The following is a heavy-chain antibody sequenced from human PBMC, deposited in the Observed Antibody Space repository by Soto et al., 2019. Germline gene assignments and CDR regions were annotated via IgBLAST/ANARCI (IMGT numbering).Heavy chain of an antibody. CDR3: ARCVNCSNGGRFDP. J-gene: IGHJ5*02. V-gene: IGHV4-4*09. CDR1: GGSISSYY. D-gene: IGHD2-8*01. CDR2: LYPSGGA. Sequence: NTSETLSLTCTVSGGSISSYYWSWIRQPPGKGLEWIGELYPSGGAAYNPSLQNRAAISVDYSQNHLSLTLTSVTAADTAVYYCARCVNCSNGGRFDPWGLGALVTVSS.